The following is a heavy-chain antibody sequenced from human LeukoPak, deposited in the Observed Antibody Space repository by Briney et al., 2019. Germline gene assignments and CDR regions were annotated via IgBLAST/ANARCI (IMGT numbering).Heavy chain of an antibody. D-gene: IGHD6-19*01. V-gene: IGHV1-18*01. Sequence: ASVKVSCKASGYTFTNYGITWVRQAPGQGLGWMGWISANSGNTIYAQKFQGRVTMTTDTSTTTAHMEVRSLRSDDTAVYYCARDQTAVAGKAVDFWGQGTLVTVSS. J-gene: IGHJ4*02. CDR1: GYTFTNYG. CDR2: ISANSGNT. CDR3: ARDQTAVAGKAVDF.